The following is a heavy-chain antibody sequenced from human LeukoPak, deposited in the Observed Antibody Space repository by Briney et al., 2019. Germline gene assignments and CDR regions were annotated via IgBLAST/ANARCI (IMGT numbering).Heavy chain of an antibody. CDR1: GYTFTGYY. D-gene: IGHD5-18*01. V-gene: IGHV1-2*02. Sequence: ASVKVSCKASGYTFTGYYMHWVRQAPGQGLEWMGWINPNSGGTNYAQKFQGRVTMTRDTSISTAYMELSRLRSDDTAVYYCARRRGYSYGIDYWGQGTLVTVSS. J-gene: IGHJ4*02. CDR3: ARRRGYSYGIDY. CDR2: INPNSGGT.